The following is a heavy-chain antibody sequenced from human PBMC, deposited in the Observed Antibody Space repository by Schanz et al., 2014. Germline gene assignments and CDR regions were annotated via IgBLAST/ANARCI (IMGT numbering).Heavy chain of an antibody. CDR3: VRERTNYGGNSYFFDH. CDR1: GFTFSSYA. Sequence: VQLVESGGGLIQPGGSLRLSCAASGFTFSSYAMSWVRQAPGKGLEWVSYVSRSTPDIYYADSVKGRFTMSRDNAKNSVYLQMNGLRVEDTAVYYCVRERTNYGGNSYFFDHWGQGTLVTVSS. CDR2: VSRSTPDI. V-gene: IGHV3-48*01. J-gene: IGHJ4*02. D-gene: IGHD2-21*02.